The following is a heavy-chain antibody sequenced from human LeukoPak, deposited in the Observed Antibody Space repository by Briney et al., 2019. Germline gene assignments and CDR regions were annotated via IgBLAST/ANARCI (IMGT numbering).Heavy chain of an antibody. CDR1: GGSISGYH. CDR3: ARDETFSNWFDP. J-gene: IGHJ5*02. Sequence: SETLSLTCSVSGGSISGYHWSWIRQPAGKRLGWIGRMYASGSTKYNPSLKSRVTMSADTSKNQFSLKLRFVTAADTAVYYCARDETFSNWFDPWGQGTLVTVSS. CDR2: MYASGST. V-gene: IGHV4-4*07.